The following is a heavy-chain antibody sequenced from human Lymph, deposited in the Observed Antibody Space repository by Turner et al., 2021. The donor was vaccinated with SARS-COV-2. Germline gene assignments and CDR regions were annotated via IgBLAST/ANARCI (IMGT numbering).Heavy chain of an antibody. CDR1: GFTFSTYA. Sequence: QVQLVESGGGVVQPGWSLSLSCSASGFTFSTYAIHWVRQAPGKGLEWVAVISDDGFNKYYSDSVKGQFTISRDNSKNTLYLQMSSLRAEDTAVYYCARGSGSYLSAFDIWGQGTMVTVSS. V-gene: IGHV3-30*04. D-gene: IGHD1-26*01. CDR3: ARGSGSYLSAFDI. J-gene: IGHJ3*02. CDR2: ISDDGFNK.